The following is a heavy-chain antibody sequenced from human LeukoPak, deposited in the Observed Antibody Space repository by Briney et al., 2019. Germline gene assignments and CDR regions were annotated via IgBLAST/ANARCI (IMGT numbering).Heavy chain of an antibody. Sequence: ASVKVSCTASGYTFTGYYMHWVRQAPGQGLEWMGWINPNSGGTNYAQKFQGWVTMTRDTSISTAYMELSRLRSDDTAVYYCARGTRTIFGVVIPPSPFDYWGQGTLVTVSS. CDR2: INPNSGGT. V-gene: IGHV1-2*04. CDR1: GYTFTGYY. D-gene: IGHD3-3*01. J-gene: IGHJ4*02. CDR3: ARGTRTIFGVVIPPSPFDY.